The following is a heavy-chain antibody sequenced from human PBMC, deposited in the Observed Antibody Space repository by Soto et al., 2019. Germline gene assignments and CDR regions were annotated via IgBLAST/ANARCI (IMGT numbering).Heavy chain of an antibody. CDR2: FYYSGST. CDR1: GDSMSRSAND. J-gene: IGHJ2*01. V-gene: IGHV4-39*01. Sequence: NPSETLALTCTVSGDSMSRSANDGGWIRQFPGKGLEWIGSFYYSGSTYFNPSLKSRVTISADTSRNQLSLRLSSVTATDTATYYCAKHPFNPLVTPYWYFDIWGRGTLVTVSS. CDR3: AKHPFNPLVTPYWYFDI. D-gene: IGHD4-4*01.